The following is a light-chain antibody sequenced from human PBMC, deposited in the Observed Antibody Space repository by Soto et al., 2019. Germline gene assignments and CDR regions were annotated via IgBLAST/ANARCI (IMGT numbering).Light chain of an antibody. Sequence: EVVLTQSPGILSLSPGERATLSCRASQSFSSSYLAWYQHKPSQAPRLLIYGASSRATGIPDRFSGSGSGTDFTLTISRLEPEDFAVYYCQQYGNSPETFGQGTKVDIK. CDR1: QSFSSSY. J-gene: IGKJ1*01. CDR2: GAS. V-gene: IGKV3-20*01. CDR3: QQYGNSPET.